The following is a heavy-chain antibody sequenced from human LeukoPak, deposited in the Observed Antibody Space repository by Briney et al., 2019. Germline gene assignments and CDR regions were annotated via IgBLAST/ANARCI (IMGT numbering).Heavy chain of an antibody. CDR2: IYHSGST. D-gene: IGHD4-17*01. Sequence: PSETLSLTCAVSGGSISSSHWWTWVRQPPGKGLEWIGEIYHSGSTNYNPSLKSRITISVDKSKNQFSLKLSSVTAADTAVYYCTRDTGTTGEVKFDPWGQGTLVTVSS. J-gene: IGHJ5*02. CDR3: TRDTGTTGEVKFDP. V-gene: IGHV4-4*02. CDR1: GGSISSSHW.